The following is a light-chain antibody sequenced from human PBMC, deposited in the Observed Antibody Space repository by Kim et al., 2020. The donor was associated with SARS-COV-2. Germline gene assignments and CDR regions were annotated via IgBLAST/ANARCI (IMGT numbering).Light chain of an antibody. CDR3: QQDYNLPIT. J-gene: IGKJ5*01. CDR2: GAS. CDR1: QSVSSSY. V-gene: IGKV3D-7*01. Sequence: PGERVTLSCRASQSVSSSYLTWYQQKPGQAPRLLIYGASTRATSIPARFSGSGSGTDFTLTISSLQPEDFAVYYCQQDYNLPITFGHGTRLE.